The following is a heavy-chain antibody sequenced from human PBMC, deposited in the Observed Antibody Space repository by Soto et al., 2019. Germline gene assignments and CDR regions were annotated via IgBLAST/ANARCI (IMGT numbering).Heavy chain of an antibody. CDR2: IYYSGST. CDR3: ASLGYSGYRPGRDYYYYGMDV. CDR1: GGSISSGGYY. J-gene: IGHJ6*02. D-gene: IGHD5-12*01. V-gene: IGHV4-31*03. Sequence: SETLSLTCTVSGGSISSGGYYWSWIRQHPGKGLEWIGYIYYSGSTYYNPSLKSRVTISVDTSRNQFSLKLSSVTAADTAVYYFASLGYSGYRPGRDYYYYGMDVWGQGTTVTVSS.